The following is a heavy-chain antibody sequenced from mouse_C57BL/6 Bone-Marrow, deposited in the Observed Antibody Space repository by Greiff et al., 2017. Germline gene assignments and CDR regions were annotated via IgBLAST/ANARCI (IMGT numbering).Heavy chain of an antibody. CDR1: GYSFTGYY. J-gene: IGHJ2*01. V-gene: IGHV1-42*01. CDR2: INPSTGGT. Sequence: VQLQQSGPELVKPGASVKISCKASGYSFTGYYMNWVKQSPEKSLEWIGEINPSTGGTTYNQKFKAKATLTVDKSSSTAYMQLKSLTSEDSAVYYCARHTVPDYWGQGTTLTVSS. D-gene: IGHD1-1*01. CDR3: ARHTVPDY.